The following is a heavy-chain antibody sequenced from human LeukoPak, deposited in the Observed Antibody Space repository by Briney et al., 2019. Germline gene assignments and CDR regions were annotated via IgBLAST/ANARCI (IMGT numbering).Heavy chain of an antibody. Sequence: GASVKVSCKASGYTFTSYDINWVRQATGQGLEWMGWMNPNSGNTGYAQKFQGRVTMTRNTSISTAYMELSSLRSEDTAVYYCARWFGELLGGRYYYYGMDVWGQGTTVTVSS. CDR3: ARWFGELLGGRYYYYGMDV. D-gene: IGHD3-10*01. V-gene: IGHV1-8*01. J-gene: IGHJ6*02. CDR1: GYTFTSYD. CDR2: MNPNSGNT.